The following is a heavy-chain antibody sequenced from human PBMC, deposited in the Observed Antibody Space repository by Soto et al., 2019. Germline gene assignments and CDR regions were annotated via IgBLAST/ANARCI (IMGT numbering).Heavy chain of an antibody. CDR3: AREVLSGYSSSQAYYYYGLDI. CDR2: IDPSDSYI. D-gene: IGHD6-13*01. J-gene: IGHJ6*02. Sequence: ISYWFRWVSPMTGEGLEWMGRIDPSDSYIDYRPSFQGQVTIAVDKSTTTAYLQWSSVKASDTAIYYCAREVLSGYSSSQAYYYYGLDISGQRPT. V-gene: IGHV5-10-1*04. CDR1: ISYW.